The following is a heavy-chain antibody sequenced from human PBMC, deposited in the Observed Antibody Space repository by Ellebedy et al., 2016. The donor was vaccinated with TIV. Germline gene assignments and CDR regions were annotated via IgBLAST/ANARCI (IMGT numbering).Heavy chain of an antibody. J-gene: IGHJ4*02. CDR1: GFTVGTNN. Sequence: GGSLRLSCAVSGFTVGTNNMAWVRQAPGKGLEWLSYITSTGAIIYYADSVKGRFTISRDNARNSLYLQMDSLRDDDAAVYFCARDRNYYQSSGTRFDCWGQGTLVTVSS. V-gene: IGHV3-48*02. CDR2: ITSTGAII. CDR3: ARDRNYYQSSGTRFDC. D-gene: IGHD3-22*01.